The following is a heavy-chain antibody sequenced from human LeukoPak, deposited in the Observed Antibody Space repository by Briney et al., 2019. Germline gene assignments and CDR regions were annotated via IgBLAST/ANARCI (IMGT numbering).Heavy chain of an antibody. V-gene: IGHV3-7*03. Sequence: GGSLRLSCAASGFTFSSYWMSWVRQAPGKGLEWVANIKQDGSEKYYVDSVKGRFTISRDNARNSLYLQMNSLRAEDTAVYYRARDRDYYGMDVWGQGTTVTVSS. CDR3: ARDRDYYGMDV. J-gene: IGHJ6*02. CDR2: IKQDGSEK. D-gene: IGHD3-10*01. CDR1: GFTFSSYW.